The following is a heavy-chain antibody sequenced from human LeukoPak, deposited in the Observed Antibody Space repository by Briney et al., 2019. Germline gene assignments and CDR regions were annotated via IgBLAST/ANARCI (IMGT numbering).Heavy chain of an antibody. V-gene: IGHV4-39*07. CDR1: GGSISSSSYY. D-gene: IGHD3-22*01. J-gene: IGHJ5*02. Sequence: PSETLSLTCTVSGGSISSSSYYWGWIRQPPGKGLEGIGSIYYSGSTYYNPSLKSRVTISVDTSKNQFSLKLSSVTAADTAVYYCARGKPPPDSSGWFDPWGQGTLVTVSS. CDR3: ARGKPPPDSSGWFDP. CDR2: IYYSGST.